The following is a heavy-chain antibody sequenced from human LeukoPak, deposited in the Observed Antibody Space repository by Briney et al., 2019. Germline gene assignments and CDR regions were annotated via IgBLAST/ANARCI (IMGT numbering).Heavy chain of an antibody. Sequence: GASVKVSCKASENTFTNYYMHWVRQAPGQGLEWMGRIIPILGIANYAQKFQGRVTITADKSTSTAYMELSSLRSEDTAVYYCAREYSYGYNNWFDPWGQGTLVTVSS. V-gene: IGHV1-69*04. CDR1: ENTFTNYY. J-gene: IGHJ5*02. CDR2: IIPILGIA. D-gene: IGHD5-18*01. CDR3: AREYSYGYNNWFDP.